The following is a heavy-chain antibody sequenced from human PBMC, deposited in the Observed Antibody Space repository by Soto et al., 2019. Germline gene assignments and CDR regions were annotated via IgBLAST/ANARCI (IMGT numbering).Heavy chain of an antibody. CDR1: GFTFSSYA. D-gene: IGHD6-13*01. J-gene: IGHJ3*02. CDR3: AKDYIFGVRAAAGIVPPNDAFDI. Sequence: EVQLLESGGGLVQPGGSLRLSCAASGFTFSSYAMSWVRQAPGKGLEWVSAISGSGGSTYYADSVKGRFTISRDNSKNTLYLQMNSLRAEDTAVYYCAKDYIFGVRAAAGIVPPNDAFDIWGQGTMVTVSS. V-gene: IGHV3-23*01. CDR2: ISGSGGST.